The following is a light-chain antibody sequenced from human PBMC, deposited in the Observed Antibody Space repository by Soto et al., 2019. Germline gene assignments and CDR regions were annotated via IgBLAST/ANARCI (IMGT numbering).Light chain of an antibody. Sequence: EVVLTQSPATLSLSPGERATLSCTASQSVTTYLAWYQQKPGQAPRLLIYDASTRATGIPARFSGSGSGTYFTLTISSLEPEDFAVYYCQQRSNWPPGVTFGPGTKVDIK. V-gene: IGKV3-11*01. CDR2: DAS. CDR3: QQRSNWPPGVT. CDR1: QSVTTY. J-gene: IGKJ3*01.